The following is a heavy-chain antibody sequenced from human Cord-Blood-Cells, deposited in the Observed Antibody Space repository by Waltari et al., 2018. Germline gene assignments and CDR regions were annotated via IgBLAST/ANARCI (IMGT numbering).Heavy chain of an antibody. D-gene: IGHD3-3*01. Sequence: QVQLVQSVSELKKPGASVKVSCKASGYTFTSYAMNWVRQAPGQGLEWMGWINTKPGNPTYAQGFSGRFVFSLDTSVSTAYLQISSLKAEDTAVYYCARDSKGVLEWLLSGQPYNWFDPWGQGTLVTVSS. J-gene: IGHJ5*02. V-gene: IGHV7-4-1*02. CDR1: GYTFTSYA. CDR2: INTKPGNP. CDR3: ARDSKGVLEWLLSGQPYNWFDP.